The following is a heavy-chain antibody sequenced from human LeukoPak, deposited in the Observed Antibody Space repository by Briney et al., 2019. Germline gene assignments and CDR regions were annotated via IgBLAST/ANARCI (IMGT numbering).Heavy chain of an antibody. V-gene: IGHV1-24*01. CDR3: ATDPYCSGGSCYVN. J-gene: IGHJ4*02. CDR1: GYTLTEFS. CDR2: FDPEDGET. D-gene: IGHD2-15*01. Sequence: ASVKVSCKVSGYTLTEFSMHWARQAPGKGLEWMGGFDPEDGETIYAQKFQGRVTMTEDTSTDTAYMELSSLRSEDTAVYYCATDPYCSGGSCYVNWGQGTLVTASS.